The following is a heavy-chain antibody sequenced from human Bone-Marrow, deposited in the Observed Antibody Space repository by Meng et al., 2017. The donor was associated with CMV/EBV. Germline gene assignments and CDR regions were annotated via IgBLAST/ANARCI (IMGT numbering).Heavy chain of an antibody. CDR1: GFSFSDFY. Sequence: GGSLRLSCAASGFSFSDFYMSWLRRVPGKGLEWVSYISFSGETIYYADSVKGRFTISRDNAKKSLYLQMNSLRAEDSAIYYCARTNRATFGVVIGPLDVWGQGPTVTVSS. D-gene: IGHD3-3*01. CDR2: ISFSGETI. J-gene: IGHJ6*02. V-gene: IGHV3-11*01. CDR3: ARTNRATFGVVIGPLDV.